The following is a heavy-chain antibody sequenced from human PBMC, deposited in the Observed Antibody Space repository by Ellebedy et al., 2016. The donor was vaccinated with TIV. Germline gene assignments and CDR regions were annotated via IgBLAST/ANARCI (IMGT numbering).Heavy chain of an antibody. J-gene: IGHJ4*02. CDR3: AKDGWGEGYFDY. CDR1: GFTVSSKY. V-gene: IGHV3-53*01. D-gene: IGHD6-19*01. CDR2: IYSGGST. Sequence: GESLKISCAASGFTVSSKYMSWVRQAPGKGLKWVSVIYSGGSTYYADSVKGRFTISRDNAKNSLYLQMNSLRAEDTAVYYCAKDGWGEGYFDYWGQGTLVTVSS.